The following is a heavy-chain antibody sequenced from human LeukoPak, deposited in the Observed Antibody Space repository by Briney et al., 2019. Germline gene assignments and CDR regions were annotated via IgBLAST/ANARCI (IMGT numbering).Heavy chain of an antibody. J-gene: IGHJ4*02. CDR2: IYSGGST. CDR1: GFTVSSND. D-gene: IGHD3-22*01. CDR3: ARRDDSRAYDY. Sequence: GGSLRLSCAASGFTVSSNDMSGVRQAPGKGLEWGSVIYSGGSTYYADYVKGRFTISRDNSKNTLDLQMNSLRAEDTAVYYCARRDDSRAYDYWGTGTLVTVSS. V-gene: IGHV3-53*01.